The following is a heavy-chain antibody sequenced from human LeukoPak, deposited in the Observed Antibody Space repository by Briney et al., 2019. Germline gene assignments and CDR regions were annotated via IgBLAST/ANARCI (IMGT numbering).Heavy chain of an antibody. CDR1: GFTFSSYG. CDR2: IWYDGSNK. V-gene: IGHV3-33*01. D-gene: IGHD2-21*02. CDR3: ARAVSEYCGGDCYSLYFDY. Sequence: PGGSLRLSCAASGFTFSSYGMPWVRQAPGKGLEWVAVIWYDGSNKYYADSVKGRFTISRDNSKNTLYLQMNSLRAEDTAVYYCARAVSEYCGGDCYSLYFDYWGQGTLVTVSS. J-gene: IGHJ4*02.